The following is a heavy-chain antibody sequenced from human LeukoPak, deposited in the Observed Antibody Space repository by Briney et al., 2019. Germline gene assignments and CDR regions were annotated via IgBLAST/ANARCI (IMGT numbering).Heavy chain of an antibody. CDR2: INHSGST. Sequence: SETLSLTCAVYGGSFSGYYWSWIRQPPGKGLEWIGEINHSGSTNYNPSLKSRVTISVDTSKNQFSLKLSSVTAADTAVYYCATTPPTRGFDYWGQVTLVTVSS. J-gene: IGHJ4*02. CDR3: ATTPPTRGFDY. D-gene: IGHD3-10*01. CDR1: GGSFSGYY. V-gene: IGHV4-34*01.